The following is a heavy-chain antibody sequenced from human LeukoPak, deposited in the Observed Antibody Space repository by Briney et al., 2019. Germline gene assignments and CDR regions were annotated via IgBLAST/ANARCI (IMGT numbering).Heavy chain of an antibody. D-gene: IGHD1-26*01. J-gene: IGHJ4*02. CDR1: GFTFRSYW. Sequence: GGSLRLSCAAAGFTFRSYWMTWVRQAPGKGLEWVANIKQDGSKKYYVDSVKGRFTISRDNAKNSLYLQMNSLRAEDTAVYYCARGYLVGASSFDYWGQGTLVTVSS. V-gene: IGHV3-7*01. CDR2: IKQDGSKK. CDR3: ARGYLVGASSFDY.